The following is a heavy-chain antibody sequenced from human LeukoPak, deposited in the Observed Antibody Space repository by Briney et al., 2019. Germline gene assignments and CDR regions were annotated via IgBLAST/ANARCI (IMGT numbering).Heavy chain of an antibody. CDR2: IGSSISYI. J-gene: IGHJ6*02. CDR1: GFTFSSYS. Sequence: GSLRLSCAASGFTFSSYSMKWVRQAPGKGLEWVSFIGSSISYISYADSVKGRFTISRDSAKNSLYLQMNSQRAEDTAVYYCAREGYYSGMDVWGQETTVTVSS. V-gene: IGHV3-21*01. CDR3: AREGYYSGMDV.